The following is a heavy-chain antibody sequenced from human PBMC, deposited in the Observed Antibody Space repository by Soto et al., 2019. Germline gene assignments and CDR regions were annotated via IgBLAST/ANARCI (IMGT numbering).Heavy chain of an antibody. CDR1: GYTFTGYY. CDR2: INPNSGGT. J-gene: IGHJ3*02. Sequence: GASVKVSCKASGYTFTGYYMHCVRQAPGQGLEWMGWINPNSGGTNYAQKFQGRVTMTRDTSISTAYMELSRLRSDDTAVYYCARGHYYDSSGYYDAFDIWGQGTMVTVSS. D-gene: IGHD3-22*01. CDR3: ARGHYYDSSGYYDAFDI. V-gene: IGHV1-2*02.